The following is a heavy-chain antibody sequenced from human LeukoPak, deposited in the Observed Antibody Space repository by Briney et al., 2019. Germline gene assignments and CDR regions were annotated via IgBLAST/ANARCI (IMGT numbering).Heavy chain of an antibody. CDR3: VGSGNSAH. CDR2: ISASGDVI. Sequence: GGSLRLSCAASGFPFSSYGMSWIRQGPVKGLEWVSSISASGDVIFLVDSVKGRFIVSRDNSQNTLSLQMSSLRVEDTAIYYCVGSGNSAHWGQGTLVTVSS. CDR1: GFPFSSYG. V-gene: IGHV3-23*01. J-gene: IGHJ4*02. D-gene: IGHD1-7*01.